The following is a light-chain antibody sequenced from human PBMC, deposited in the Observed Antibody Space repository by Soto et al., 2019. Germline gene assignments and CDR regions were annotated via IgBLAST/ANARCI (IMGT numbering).Light chain of an antibody. J-gene: IGKJ2*01. CDR3: QQSHSAPYT. V-gene: IGKV1-39*01. CDR2: TAS. CDR1: QSFSSY. Sequence: EIQMTQSPSSLSASLGDRVTITCRASQSFSSYLNWYQQKPGKAPNLLIFTASTLQSGVPSRFSGSASGTDFTLTISSLQPEDFATYYCQQSHSAPYTFGQGTRLDIK.